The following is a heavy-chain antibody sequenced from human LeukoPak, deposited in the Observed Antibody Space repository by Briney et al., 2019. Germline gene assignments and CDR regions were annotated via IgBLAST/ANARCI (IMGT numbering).Heavy chain of an antibody. V-gene: IGHV3-20*04. CDR1: GFTFDDYG. CDR2: INRNVDRT. J-gene: IGHJ4*01. Sequence: GGSLRLSCAASGFTFDDYGMSWVRQAPGKGLEWVSDINRNVDRTCYADSVKGRFTISRDNAKNSLYLQMNSLRAEDTALYYCARKGYYGSGSYLDYWGQEPWSP. CDR3: ARKGYYGSGSYLDY. D-gene: IGHD3-10*01.